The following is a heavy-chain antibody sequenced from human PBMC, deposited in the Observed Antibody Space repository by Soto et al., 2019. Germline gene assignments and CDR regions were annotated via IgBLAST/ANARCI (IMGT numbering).Heavy chain of an antibody. V-gene: IGHV4-4*02. CDR2: IYHSGST. CDR1: GGSISSSNW. D-gene: IGHD1-26*01. Sequence: SETLSLTCAVSGGSISSSNWWRWVRQPPGKGLEWIGEIYHSGSTNYNPSLKSRVTISVDKSKNQFSLKLSSVTAAATAVYYCAREPGIVGATANWFDPWGQGTLVTVSS. J-gene: IGHJ5*02. CDR3: AREPGIVGATANWFDP.